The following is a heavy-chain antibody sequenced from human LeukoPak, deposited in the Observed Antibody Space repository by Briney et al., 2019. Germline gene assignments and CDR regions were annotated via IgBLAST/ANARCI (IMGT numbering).Heavy chain of an antibody. CDR3: ASQSGSGRLNF. J-gene: IGHJ4*02. CDR1: GGSVSSDY. Sequence: PSETLSLTCTVSGGSVSSDYWSWIRQPPGKGLEWIGSIYYSGSTYYNPSLKSRVTISVDTSKNQFSLKLTSVTAADTAVYYCASQSGSGRLNFWGQGTLVTVSS. CDR2: IYYSGST. D-gene: IGHD3-10*01. V-gene: IGHV4-59*02.